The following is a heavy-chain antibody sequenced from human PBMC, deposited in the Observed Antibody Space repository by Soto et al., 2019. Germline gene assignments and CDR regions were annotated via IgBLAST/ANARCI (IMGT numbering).Heavy chain of an antibody. CDR3: ASRGTSFYYYYGLDV. V-gene: IGHV4-34*01. J-gene: IGHJ6*02. CDR2: INHSGST. CDR1: GGSFSGYY. Sequence: SATLSLTCAVYGGSFSGYYWSWIRQPPGKGLEWIGEINHSGSTNYNPSLKSRVTISVDTSKTQFSLKLNSVTAADTAVYYCASRGTSFYYYYGLDVWGQGTTVTVSS.